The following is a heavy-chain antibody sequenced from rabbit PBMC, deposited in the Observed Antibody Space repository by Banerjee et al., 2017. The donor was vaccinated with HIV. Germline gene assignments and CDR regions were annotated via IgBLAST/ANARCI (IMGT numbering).Heavy chain of an antibody. D-gene: IGHD1-1*01. CDR1: GFTLSSSYY. Sequence: QSLEESGGGLVKPGGTLTLTCKASGFTLSSSYYMCWVRQAPGKGLEWIGCIVADSSGSTYYASWAKGRFTISKTSSTTVTLQMTSLTAADTATYFCARSADTIYRYFNLWGPGTLVTVS. V-gene: IGHV1S40*01. CDR3: ARSADTIYRYFNL. J-gene: IGHJ4*01. CDR2: IVADSSGST.